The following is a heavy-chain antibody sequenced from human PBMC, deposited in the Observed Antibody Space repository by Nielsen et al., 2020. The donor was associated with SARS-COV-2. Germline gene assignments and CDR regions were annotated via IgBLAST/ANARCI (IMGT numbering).Heavy chain of an antibody. J-gene: IGHJ4*02. CDR3: AKGKGIAAAGPLLLDY. CDR1: GFTFDDYG. CDR2: INWNGGST. D-gene: IGHD6-13*01. V-gene: IGHV3-20*04. Sequence: GESLKISCAASGFTFDDYGMSWVRQAPGKGLEWVSGINWNGGSTGYADSVKGRFTISRDNAKNSLYLQMNSLRAEDTALYYCAKGKGIAAAGPLLLDYWGQGTLVTVSS.